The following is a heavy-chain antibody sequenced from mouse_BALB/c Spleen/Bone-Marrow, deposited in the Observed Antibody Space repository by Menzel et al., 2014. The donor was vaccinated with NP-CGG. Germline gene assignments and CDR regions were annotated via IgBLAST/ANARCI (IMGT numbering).Heavy chain of an antibody. CDR3: ARSKGVRGAMDY. V-gene: IGHV1-18*01. J-gene: IGHJ4*01. CDR1: GYTFTEYT. D-gene: IGHD2-1*01. Sequence: EVQLQESGPELVKPGASVKISCKTSGYTFTEYTMHWVKQSHGKSLEWIGGINSNNGGNSYNQKFKGKVTLTVDKSSSTAYMELRSLTFEDSAVYYCARSKGVRGAMDYWGQGTSVTVPS. CDR2: INSNNGGN.